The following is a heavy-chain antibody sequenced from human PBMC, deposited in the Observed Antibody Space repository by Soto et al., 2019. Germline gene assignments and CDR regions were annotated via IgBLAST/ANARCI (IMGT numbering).Heavy chain of an antibody. Sequence: SETLSLTCEVPPPPPTPPPPPPIRQPPGKGLEWIGNIYHSGGSYSNPSLKSRVTMSVDTSNNQFSLKLSSLSTADTAVYYCARSHGSGSYYGAHFDYWGQGIMVTVSS. CDR3: ARSHGSGSYYGAHFDY. J-gene: IGHJ4*02. D-gene: IGHD3-10*01. V-gene: IGHV4-38-2*01. CDR2: IYHSGGS. CDR1: PPPPTPPPP.